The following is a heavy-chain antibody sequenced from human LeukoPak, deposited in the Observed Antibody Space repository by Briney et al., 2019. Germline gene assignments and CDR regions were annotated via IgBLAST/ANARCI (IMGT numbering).Heavy chain of an antibody. V-gene: IGHV4-59*01. J-gene: IGHJ4*02. Sequence: KPSGTLSLTCTVSGGSISTYYWSWIRQPPGKGLEWIGYIYDSGSTKYNPSLKRRVTISADTSKNQFSLKLSSVTAADTAVYYCARDTKNKCSGGSCYSGGFDSWGQGTLVTVSS. D-gene: IGHD2-15*01. CDR3: ARDTKNKCSGGSCYSGGFDS. CDR2: IYDSGST. CDR1: GGSISTYY.